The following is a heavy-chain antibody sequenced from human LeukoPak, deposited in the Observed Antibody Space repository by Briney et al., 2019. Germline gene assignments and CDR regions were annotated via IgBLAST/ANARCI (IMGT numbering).Heavy chain of an antibody. CDR3: ARVHPFRYCSSTSCPGAWFDP. CDR2: IYTSGST. Sequence: SETLSLTCTVSGGSISSYYWSWIRQPAGKGLEWIGRIYTSGSTNYNPSLKSRATMSVDTSKNQFSLKLSSVTAADTAVYYCARVHPFRYCSSTSCPGAWFDPWGQGTLVTVSS. D-gene: IGHD2-2*01. CDR1: GGSISSYY. J-gene: IGHJ5*02. V-gene: IGHV4-4*07.